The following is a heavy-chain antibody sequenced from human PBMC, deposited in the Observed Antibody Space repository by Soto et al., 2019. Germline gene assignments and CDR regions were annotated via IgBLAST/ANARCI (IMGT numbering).Heavy chain of an antibody. CDR1: GGSFSGYY. D-gene: IGHD4-4*01. J-gene: IGHJ4*02. CDR3: ARAHYSMIDY. CDR2: INHSGST. Sequence: QVQLQQWGAGLLKPSETLSLTCAVYGGSFSGYYWSWIRQPPGKGLEWIGEINHSGSTNYNPSLKSRVTISVDTSKNQFSLKLSSGTAADTAVYYCARAHYSMIDYWGQGTLVTVSS. V-gene: IGHV4-34*01.